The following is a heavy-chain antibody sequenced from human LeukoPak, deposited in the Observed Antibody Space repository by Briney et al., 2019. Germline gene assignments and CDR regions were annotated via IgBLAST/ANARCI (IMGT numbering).Heavy chain of an antibody. CDR2: TYYRSKWYN. D-gene: IGHD5-24*01. J-gene: IGHJ2*01. CDR1: GDSVSSNSAA. Sequence: SQTLSLTCAISGDSVSSNSAAWHWIRQSPSRGLEWLGRTYYRSKWYNDYAVSVKSRITINPDTSKNQFSLQLNSVTPEDTAVYYCARDGRRWLQSNWYFDLWGRGTLVTVSS. V-gene: IGHV6-1*01. CDR3: ARDGRRWLQSNWYFDL.